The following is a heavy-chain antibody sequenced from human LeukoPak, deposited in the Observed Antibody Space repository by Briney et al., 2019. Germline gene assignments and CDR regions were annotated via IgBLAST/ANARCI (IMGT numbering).Heavy chain of an antibody. V-gene: IGHV3-7*04. CDR2: IDQYGRAK. CDR3: ARADSYGSILDY. J-gene: IGHJ4*02. CDR1: GFTFSNYW. Sequence: PGGSLRLSCAASGFTFSNYWMSWVRQAPGKGLEGVASIDQYGRAKYYVDSVRGRFTFSRDKTKNSLNLQMNSLRAEDTAVYYCARADSYGSILDYWGQGTRVIDSS. D-gene: IGHD5-18*01.